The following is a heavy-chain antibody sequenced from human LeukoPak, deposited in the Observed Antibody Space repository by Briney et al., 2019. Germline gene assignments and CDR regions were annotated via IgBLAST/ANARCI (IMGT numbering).Heavy chain of an antibody. Sequence: SETLSLTCTVSGGSIRSSSYYWNWIRQPPGKGLEWIGYIYYSGSTNYNPSLKSRVTISVDTSKNQFSLKLSSVTAADTAVYYCARDRVRGNSNPYFDYWGQGTLVTVSS. D-gene: IGHD4-11*01. V-gene: IGHV4-61*01. J-gene: IGHJ4*02. CDR2: IYYSGST. CDR3: ARDRVRGNSNPYFDY. CDR1: GGSIRSSSYY.